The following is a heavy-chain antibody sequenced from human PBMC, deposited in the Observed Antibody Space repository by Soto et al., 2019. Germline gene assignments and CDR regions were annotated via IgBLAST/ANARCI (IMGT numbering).Heavy chain of an antibody. CDR3: ARRQVKGYYFLPFDY. D-gene: IGHD3-22*01. J-gene: IGHJ4*01. Sequence: QLQLQESGPGLVKPSETLSLTCTVSGGSITSSSDFWGWIRQPPGKGLEWIGTISYRGGTYYNASLKSRVTISVDTSKNQFSVKLSSVTAADTAMYYCARRQVKGYYFLPFDYWGHGTLVTVSS. V-gene: IGHV4-39*01. CDR1: GGSITSSSDF. CDR2: ISYRGGT.